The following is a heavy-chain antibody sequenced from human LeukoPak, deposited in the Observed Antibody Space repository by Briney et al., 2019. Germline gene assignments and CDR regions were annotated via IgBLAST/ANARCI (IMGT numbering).Heavy chain of an antibody. V-gene: IGHV3-23*01. D-gene: IGHD2/OR15-2a*01. CDR3: TKGNIGYYFDY. Sequence: GGSLRLSCAASGFTFSGYSMNWVRQAPGKGLEWVSSITDSGGITYYADSVKGRFTISRDNSKNMLYLQMNGLRAEDTAVYYCTKGNIGYYFDYWGQGTLVTVSS. CDR1: GFTFSGYS. CDR2: ITDSGGIT. J-gene: IGHJ4*02.